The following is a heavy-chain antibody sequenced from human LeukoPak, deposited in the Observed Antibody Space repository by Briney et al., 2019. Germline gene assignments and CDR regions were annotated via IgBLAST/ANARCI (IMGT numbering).Heavy chain of an antibody. CDR3: AKDAPHSGSYSHYYYYGMDV. J-gene: IGHJ6*02. CDR1: GFTFDDYA. V-gene: IGHV3-9*01. Sequence: GGSLRLSCAASGFTFDDYAMHWVRQAPGKGLEWVSGISWNSGSIGYADSVKGRFTISRDNAKNSLYLQMNSLRAEDTALYYCAKDAPHSGSYSHYYYYGMDVWGQGTTVTVSS. D-gene: IGHD1-26*01. CDR2: ISWNSGSI.